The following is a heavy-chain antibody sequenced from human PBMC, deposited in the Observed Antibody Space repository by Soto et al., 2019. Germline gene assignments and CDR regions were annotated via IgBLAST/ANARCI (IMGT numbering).Heavy chain of an antibody. CDR3: ARAVGGVWGRFDP. J-gene: IGHJ5*02. CDR1: GDSITSSSHY. D-gene: IGHD2-8*01. Sequence: SETLSLTCTVSGDSITSSSHYWGWIRQPPGKGLECIANIYYDGNTYYNPSLKSRVAISLDTSKNQFSLRLNSVTAADTAVYYCARAVGGVWGRFDPWGQGTLVTVSS. CDR2: IYYDGNT. V-gene: IGHV4-39*01.